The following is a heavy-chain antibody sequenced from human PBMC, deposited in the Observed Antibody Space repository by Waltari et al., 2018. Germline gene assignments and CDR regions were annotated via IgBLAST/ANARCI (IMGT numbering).Heavy chain of an antibody. J-gene: IGHJ4*02. CDR3: ARDNYDFWSGPPAD. CDR1: GGSISSSSYY. D-gene: IGHD3-3*01. V-gene: IGHV4-39*07. Sequence: QLQLQESGPGLVKPSETLSLTCTVSGGSISSSSYYWGWIRQPPGKGLEWSGSINYSGSTYYNPSLKRRVTISVDTSKNQFSLKLSSVTAADTAVYYCARDNYDFWSGPPADWGQGTLVTVSS. CDR2: INYSGST.